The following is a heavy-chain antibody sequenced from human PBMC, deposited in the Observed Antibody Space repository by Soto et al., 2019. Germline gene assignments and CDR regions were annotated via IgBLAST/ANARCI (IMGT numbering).Heavy chain of an antibody. CDR1: GFTFSSYA. J-gene: IGHJ4*02. CDR3: ARDCIPYYYDSSACY. D-gene: IGHD3-22*01. Sequence: GGSLRLSCAASGFTFSSYAMHWVRQAPGKGLEWVAVISYDGSNKYYADSVKGRFTISRDNSKNTLYLQMNSLRAEDTAVYYCARDCIPYYYDSSACYWGQGTLVTVSS. V-gene: IGHV3-30-3*01. CDR2: ISYDGSNK.